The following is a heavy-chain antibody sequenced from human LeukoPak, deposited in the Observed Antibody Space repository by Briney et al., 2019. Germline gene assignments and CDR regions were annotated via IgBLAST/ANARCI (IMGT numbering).Heavy chain of an antibody. CDR3: ARAHSSSTSCHVNAFDI. CDR2: IYYTGNT. Sequence: SATLSLTCTVAGGSISNYYWSWIRQPPGKGLEWIGYIYYTGNTNYSPSLKSRVAISADTSKNQVSLMLTSVTAADTAVYYCARAHSSSTSCHVNAFDIWGQETKVTVSS. CDR1: GGSISNYY. D-gene: IGHD2-2*01. V-gene: IGHV4-59*01. J-gene: IGHJ3*02.